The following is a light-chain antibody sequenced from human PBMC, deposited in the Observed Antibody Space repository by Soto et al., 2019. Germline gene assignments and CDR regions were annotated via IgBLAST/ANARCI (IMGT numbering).Light chain of an antibody. CDR3: RSYTSSSNVV. CDR2: DVS. J-gene: IGLJ1*01. V-gene: IGLV2-14*01. Sequence: QSALTQPASVSGSPGHSITISCTGTSSDVGSYNYVSWYQQHPGKAPKLMLYDVSSRTEGVSYRFSGSNSGNEASLTISRLQAEDETDYYCRSYTSSSNVVFGTGTKLTVL. CDR1: SSDVGSYNY.